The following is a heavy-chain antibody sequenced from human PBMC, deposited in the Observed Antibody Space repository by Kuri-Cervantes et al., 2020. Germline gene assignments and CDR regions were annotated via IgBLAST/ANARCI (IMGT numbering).Heavy chain of an antibody. J-gene: IGHJ6*02. V-gene: IGHV3-30*18. D-gene: IGHD2-8*01. Sequence: GGSLRLSCAASGFTFSSYSMNWVRQAPGKGLEWVAVISYDGSNKYYADSVKGRFTISRDNSKNTLYLQMNSLTAEDTAVYYCAKDVLMVYATPYGMDVWGQGTTVTVSS. CDR3: AKDVLMVYATPYGMDV. CDR1: GFTFSSYS. CDR2: ISYDGSNK.